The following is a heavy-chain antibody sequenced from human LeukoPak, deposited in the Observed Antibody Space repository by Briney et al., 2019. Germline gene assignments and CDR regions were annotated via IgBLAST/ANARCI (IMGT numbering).Heavy chain of an antibody. Sequence: PGGSLRLSCAASGFTFSSAWMNWVRQAAGKGLEWVANIKEDGSARYYVDSVKGRFTISRDNPKNSLYLQMGSLRADDTAMYYCARDPRDDHNSLDYWGQGTQVTVSS. CDR3: ARDPRDDHNSLDY. V-gene: IGHV3-7*03. D-gene: IGHD5-24*01. CDR2: IKEDGSAR. CDR1: GFTFSSAW. J-gene: IGHJ4*02.